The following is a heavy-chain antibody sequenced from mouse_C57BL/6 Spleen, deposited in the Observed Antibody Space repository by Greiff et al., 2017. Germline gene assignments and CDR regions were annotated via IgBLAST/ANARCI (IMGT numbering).Heavy chain of an antibody. V-gene: IGHV1-80*01. CDR2: IYPGDGDT. Sequence: VQLQQSGAELVKPGASVKISCKASGYAFSSYWMNWVKQRPGKGLEWIGQIYPGDGDTNYNGKFKGKATLTADKSSSTAYMQLSSLASEDSAVYFCARRTYYDYDGFDYWGQGTTLTVSS. D-gene: IGHD2-4*01. J-gene: IGHJ2*01. CDR3: ARRTYYDYDGFDY. CDR1: GYAFSSYW.